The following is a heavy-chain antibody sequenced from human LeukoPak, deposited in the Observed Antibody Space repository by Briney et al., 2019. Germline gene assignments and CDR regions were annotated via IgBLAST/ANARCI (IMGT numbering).Heavy chain of an antibody. CDR1: GCTFTSYD. V-gene: IGHV1-8*01. Sequence: EASVKVSCKASGCTFTSYDINWVRQATGQGLEWMGWMNPNSGNTGYAQKFQGRVTMTRNTSISTAYMELSSLRSEDTAVYYCARAGGYCGRISCPYYFDYWGQGSLVVVSS. D-gene: IGHD2-15*01. J-gene: IGHJ4*02. CDR3: ARAGGYCGRISCPYYFDY. CDR2: MNPNSGNT.